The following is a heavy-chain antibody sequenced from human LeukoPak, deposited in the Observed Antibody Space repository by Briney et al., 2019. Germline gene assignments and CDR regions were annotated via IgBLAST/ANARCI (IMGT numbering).Heavy chain of an antibody. CDR3: ARGQIPPDRYNEYNRLFDY. V-gene: IGHV1-18*01. CDR1: GYSFTSYG. Sequence: ASVKVSCKASGYSFTSYGITWVRQAPGQGLEWMGWINTYNRHTNYARKFQGRVIMTTDTSTSTAYMELRSLRSDDTAVYYCARGQIPPDRYNEYNRLFDYWAQGTLVTVSS. D-gene: IGHD1-1*01. CDR2: INTYNRHT. J-gene: IGHJ4*02.